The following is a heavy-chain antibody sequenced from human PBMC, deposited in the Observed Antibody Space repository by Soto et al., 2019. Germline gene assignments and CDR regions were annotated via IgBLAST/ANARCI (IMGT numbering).Heavy chain of an antibody. CDR3: ARDDALGSSSFNWGGFDY. D-gene: IGHD2-2*01. V-gene: IGHV1-3*01. CDR2: INAGNGNT. J-gene: IGHJ4*02. CDR1: GYTFTSYA. Sequence: QVQLVQSGAEVKKPGASVKVSCKASGYTFTSYAMHWVRQAPGQRLEWMGWINAGNGNTKYSQKFEGRVTITRDTSSSTAYMERGNLRSEDTAVYYCARDDALGSSSFNWGGFDYAGQGTLVTVSS.